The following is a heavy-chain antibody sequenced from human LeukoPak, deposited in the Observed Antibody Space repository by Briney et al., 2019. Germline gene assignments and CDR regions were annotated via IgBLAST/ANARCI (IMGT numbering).Heavy chain of an antibody. Sequence: GGSLRLSCAASGFTFSSYGMHWVRQAPGKGLEWVAVISYDGGNKYYADSVKGRFTISRDNPKNTLYLQMSSLRAEDTAVYNCAKGNSDYGSGSFLNWFDPWGQGTLVTVSS. CDR2: ISYDGGNK. CDR3: AKGNSDYGSGSFLNWFDP. CDR1: GFTFSSYG. D-gene: IGHD3-10*01. J-gene: IGHJ5*02. V-gene: IGHV3-30*18.